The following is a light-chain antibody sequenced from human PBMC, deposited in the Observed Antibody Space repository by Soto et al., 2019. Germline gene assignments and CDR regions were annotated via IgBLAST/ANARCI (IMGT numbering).Light chain of an antibody. CDR1: TSNIGSNY. J-gene: IGLJ2*01. CDR2: SNN. V-gene: IGLV1-47*02. CDR3: ASWDDSLSGLV. Sequence: QSVLTQPPSASGTPGQTITISCSGSTSNIGSNYVYWYQQLPGTAPKLLIYSNNERPSGVPDRFSGSKSGTSASRAISGLRSEDEADYYCASWDDSLSGLVFGGGTKLTVL.